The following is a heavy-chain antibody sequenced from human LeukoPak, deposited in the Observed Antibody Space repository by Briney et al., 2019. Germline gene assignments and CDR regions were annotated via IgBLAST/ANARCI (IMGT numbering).Heavy chain of an antibody. Sequence: GRSLRLSCAASGFRFSNYAMHWVRQAPGKGLEWLAVISNDGGNQYYPDSVKGRLTVSRDNAKNSLYLQMNSLRAEDTAVYYCARDGIAAAGSHWFDPWGQGTLVTVSS. CDR2: ISNDGGNQ. D-gene: IGHD6-13*01. CDR1: GFRFSNYA. J-gene: IGHJ5*02. CDR3: ARDGIAAAGSHWFDP. V-gene: IGHV3-30*04.